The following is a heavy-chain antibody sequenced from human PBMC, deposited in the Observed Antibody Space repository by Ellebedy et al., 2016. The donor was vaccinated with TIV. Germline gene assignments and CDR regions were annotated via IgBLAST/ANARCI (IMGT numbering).Heavy chain of an antibody. V-gene: IGHV3-48*03. CDR2: ISENSGTTT. D-gene: IGHD1-1*01. CDR3: ARDRIGDNWYTTFDY. CDR1: GFSVKNYG. Sequence: GGSLRLXXEASGFSVKNYGLHWVRQAPGQGLEFLAHISENSGTTTHYAESVRGRFTISRDNAKTALYLQMYSLTAEDTALYYCARDRIGDNWYTTFDYWGQGTLVTVSS. J-gene: IGHJ4*02.